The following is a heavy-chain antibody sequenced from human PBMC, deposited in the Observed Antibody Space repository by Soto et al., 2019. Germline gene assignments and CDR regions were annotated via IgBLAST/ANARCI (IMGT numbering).Heavy chain of an antibody. V-gene: IGHV3-30*18. CDR1: GFTFSSYG. D-gene: IGHD3-9*01. CDR2: ISYDGSNK. J-gene: IGHJ4*02. Sequence: GGSLRLSCAASGFTFSSYGMHWVRQAPGKGLEWVAVISYDGSNKYYADSVKGRFTISRDNSKNTLYLQMNSLRAEDTAVYYCAKDGRGHYDSLTGYYFDYWGQGTLVTVSS. CDR3: AKDGRGHYDSLTGYYFDY.